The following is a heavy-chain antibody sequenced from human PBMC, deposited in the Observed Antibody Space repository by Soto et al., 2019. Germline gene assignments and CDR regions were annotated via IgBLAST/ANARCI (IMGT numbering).Heavy chain of an antibody. CDR2: IWYDGSNK. D-gene: IGHD4-17*01. CDR3: ASGDYGNDY. J-gene: IGHJ4*02. Sequence: QVQLVESGGGVVQPGRSLRLSCAASGFTFSSYGMHWVRQAPGKGLEWVAVIWYDGSNKYYADSVKGRFTISRDNSKNTLYLQINSLRAEDTAVYYCASGDYGNDYWGQGTLVTVSS. CDR1: GFTFSSYG. V-gene: IGHV3-33*01.